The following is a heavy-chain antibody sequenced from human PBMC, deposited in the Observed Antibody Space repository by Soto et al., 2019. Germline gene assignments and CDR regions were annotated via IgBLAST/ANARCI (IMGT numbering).Heavy chain of an antibody. CDR3: TTDQSALTTYPTLAGPIDY. D-gene: IGHD6-13*01. CDR1: GFTFSNAW. J-gene: IGHJ4*02. Sequence: PGGSLRLSCAASGFTFSNAWMNWVRQAPGKGLEWVGRIKSKTDGGTTDYAAPVKGRFTISRDDSKNTLYLQMNSLKTEDTAVYYCTTDQSALTTYPTLAGPIDYWGQGTLVTVSS. V-gene: IGHV3-15*07. CDR2: IKSKTDGGTT.